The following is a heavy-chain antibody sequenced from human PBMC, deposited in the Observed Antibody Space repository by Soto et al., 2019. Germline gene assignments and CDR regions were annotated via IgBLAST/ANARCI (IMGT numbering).Heavy chain of an antibody. J-gene: IGHJ3*01. V-gene: IGHV4-59*08. CDR3: AAALSGTGAFDF. Sequence: SETLSLTCTVSGGSISRYYWNWIRQPPGKGLEWISFVYYSGSTSYYPSLKSRVTISIDTSKNQFSLKLSFVTAADTAVYYCAAALSGTGAFDFWGQGTMVTVS. D-gene: IGHD6-13*01. CDR1: GGSISRYY. CDR2: VYYSGST.